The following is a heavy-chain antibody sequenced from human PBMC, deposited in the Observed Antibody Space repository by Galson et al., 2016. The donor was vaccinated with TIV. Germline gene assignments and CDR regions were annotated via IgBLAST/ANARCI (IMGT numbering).Heavy chain of an antibody. CDR3: ARPPYCGGDCYKYDY. CDR1: GYTLTIYA. CDR2: INAGNGKT. V-gene: IGHV1-3*01. J-gene: IGHJ4*02. Sequence: SVKVSCKASGYTLTIYAMHWVRQAPGQRLEWMGWINAGNGKTKYSPKFQGRLTITRDTSASTAYMDLSSLRSDDTAVYYCARPPYCGGDCYKYDYWGQGTLVTVSS. D-gene: IGHD2-21*01.